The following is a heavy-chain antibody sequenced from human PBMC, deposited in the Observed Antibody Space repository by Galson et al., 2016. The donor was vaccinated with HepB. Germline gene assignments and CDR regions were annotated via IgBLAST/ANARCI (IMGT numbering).Heavy chain of an antibody. CDR3: AKASGYNNAWFTY. D-gene: IGHD1-14*01. CDR1: GFTFSSYA. J-gene: IGHJ4*02. CDR2: ISGSGATT. V-gene: IGHV3-23*01. Sequence: SLRLSCAASGFTFSSYAMNWVRQAPGKGLEWVSTISGSGATTYYADSVKGRFTISRSNSKNTLYLQMNSLRAEDTAIYYCAKASGYNNAWFTYWGQGTLVTVSS.